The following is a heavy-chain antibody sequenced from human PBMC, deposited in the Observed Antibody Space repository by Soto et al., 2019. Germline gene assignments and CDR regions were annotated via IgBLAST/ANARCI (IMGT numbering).Heavy chain of an antibody. CDR1: GDSVSSNSAA. D-gene: IGHD6-19*01. CDR2: TYYRSKWYN. V-gene: IGHV6-1*01. Sequence: SQPLSLTCAIFGDSVSSNSAAWNWIRQSPSRGLEWLGRTYYRSKWYNDYAVSVKSRITINPDTSKNQFSLQLNSVTPEDTAVYYCARNSSGWYGDYYYYYGMDVWGQGTTVTV. J-gene: IGHJ6*02. CDR3: ARNSSGWYGDYYYYYGMDV.